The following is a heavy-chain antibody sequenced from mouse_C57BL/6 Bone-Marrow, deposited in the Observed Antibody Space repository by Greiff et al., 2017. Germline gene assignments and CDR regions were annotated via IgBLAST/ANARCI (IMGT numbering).Heavy chain of an antibody. CDR2: ISNLAYSI. J-gene: IGHJ1*03. V-gene: IGHV5-15*01. D-gene: IGHD1-1*01. CDR1: GFTFSDYG. Sequence: EVQLVESGGGLVQPGGSLKLSCAASGFTFSDYGMAWVRQAPRKGPEWVAFISNLAYSIYYADTVTGRFTISRENAKNTLYLEMSSLRSEDTAMYYCARDYYGSSSWYFDVWGTGTTVTVSS. CDR3: ARDYYGSSSWYFDV.